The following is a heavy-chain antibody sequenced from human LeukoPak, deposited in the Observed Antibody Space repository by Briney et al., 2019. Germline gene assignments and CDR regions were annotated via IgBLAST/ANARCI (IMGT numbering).Heavy chain of an antibody. Sequence: GGSLRLSCAASGFTVSSNYMSWVRQAPGKGLEWVSVIYSGGSTYYADSVKGRFTISRDNSKNTLYLQMNSLRAEDTAVYYCARDRNGDDYFDYWGQGTLVTVSS. D-gene: IGHD4-17*01. J-gene: IGHJ4*02. CDR3: ARDRNGDDYFDY. V-gene: IGHV3-53*01. CDR1: GFTVSSNY. CDR2: IYSGGST.